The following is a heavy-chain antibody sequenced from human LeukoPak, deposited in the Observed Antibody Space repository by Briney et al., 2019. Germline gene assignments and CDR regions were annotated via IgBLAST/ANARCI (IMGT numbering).Heavy chain of an antibody. D-gene: IGHD2-21*02. Sequence: AGGSLRPSCAASGIGFQGSAVHWVRQSSGRGLEWVGCMRDRNKNYATIYGASMRGRFTISRDDSMNTATLQLNSLRTEDTAVYFCIRHVEYVTPDSWGQGTLVTVSS. CDR2: MRDRNKNYAT. V-gene: IGHV3-73*01. CDR1: GIGFQGSA. CDR3: IRHVEYVTPDS. J-gene: IGHJ4*02.